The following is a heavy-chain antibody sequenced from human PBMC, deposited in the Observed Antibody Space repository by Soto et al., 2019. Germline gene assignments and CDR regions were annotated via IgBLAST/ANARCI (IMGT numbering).Heavy chain of an antibody. D-gene: IGHD6-19*01. Sequence: QIYLVQSGAEVKKPGASVKVSCKASGYTFTSYGIIWVRQAPGQGLEWMGWINTKNVNTHYAQKLQGRVTTTTDTSTTTADTELRHLRTNDTAVYFCARDQEPYSNGWYYWGQGTLVTFSS. V-gene: IGHV1-18*01. CDR2: INTKNVNT. CDR3: ARDQEPYSNGWYY. J-gene: IGHJ4*02. CDR1: GYTFTSYG.